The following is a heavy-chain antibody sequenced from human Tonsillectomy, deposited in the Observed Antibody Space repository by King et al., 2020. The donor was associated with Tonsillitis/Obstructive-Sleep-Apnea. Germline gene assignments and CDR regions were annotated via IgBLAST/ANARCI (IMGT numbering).Heavy chain of an antibody. V-gene: IGHV3-13*05. Sequence: VQLVESGGGLVQPGGSLRLSCAASGFTFSSYDMHWVRQVTGKGLEWVSAIGTAGDPYYPGSVKGRFTISRENVKNSLYLQMNNLRAGDTAVYYCARGYFDGFDYWGPGTLVTVSS. J-gene: IGHJ4*02. D-gene: IGHD3-9*01. CDR1: GFTFSSYD. CDR2: IGTAGDP. CDR3: ARGYFDGFDY.